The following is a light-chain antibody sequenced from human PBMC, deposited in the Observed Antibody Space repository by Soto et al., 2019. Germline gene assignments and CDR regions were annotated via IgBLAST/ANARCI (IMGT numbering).Light chain of an antibody. CDR3: QQRSNWPT. V-gene: IGKV3-11*01. Sequence: EILLTQSPATLSLSPGERATLSCRASQSVSSYLAWYQQKPGQAPRLLIYDASNRATGIPSRFSGRGSGTDFTLPISRLEPEDFAVYYCQQRSNWPTFGGGTKVEVK. CDR2: DAS. CDR1: QSVSSY. J-gene: IGKJ4*02.